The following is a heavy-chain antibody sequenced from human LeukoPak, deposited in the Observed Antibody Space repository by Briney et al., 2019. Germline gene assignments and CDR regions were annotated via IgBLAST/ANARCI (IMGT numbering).Heavy chain of an antibody. D-gene: IGHD3-22*01. V-gene: IGHV1-2*02. Sequence: ASVKVSCKASGYTFTGYYTHWVRQAPGQGLEWMGWINPNSGGTNYAQKFQGRVTMTRDTSISTAYMELSRLRSDDTAVYYCARDYYYYDSSGYLSPDAFDIWGQGTMVTVSS. J-gene: IGHJ3*02. CDR2: INPNSGGT. CDR3: ARDYYYYDSSGYLSPDAFDI. CDR1: GYTFTGYY.